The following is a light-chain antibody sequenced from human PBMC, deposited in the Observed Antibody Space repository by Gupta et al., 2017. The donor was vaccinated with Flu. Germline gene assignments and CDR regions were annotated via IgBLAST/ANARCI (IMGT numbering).Light chain of an antibody. Sequence: SYLLTQPPSVSVAPGQTARITCGGNNLGSKSVHWYHQKPAQDAGTVVVYECGRSSGINERGFCYYPGNNATSQTSSGGYGEEADDYWQVSDSSRDHVVFGTGTKVTVL. CDR3: QVSDSSRDHVV. CDR1: NLGSKS. J-gene: IGLJ2*01. V-gene: IGLV3-21*02. CDR2: YEC.